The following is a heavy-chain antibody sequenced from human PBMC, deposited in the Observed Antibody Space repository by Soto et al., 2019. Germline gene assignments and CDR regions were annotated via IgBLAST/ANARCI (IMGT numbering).Heavy chain of an antibody. V-gene: IGHV4-39*01. CDR2: FFSGNT. CDR3: ARHGNTVTTGSYYGMDV. CDR1: GGSISRRTSY. D-gene: IGHD4-17*01. J-gene: IGHJ6*02. Sequence: PSETLSLTCTVSGGSISRRTSYCGWIRQAPGKGLEWVATFFSGNTYYNPSLKSRVTTSVDTSKNQFSLKLSAVTATDTAVYYCARHGNTVTTGSYYGMDVWGQGTSVTVSS.